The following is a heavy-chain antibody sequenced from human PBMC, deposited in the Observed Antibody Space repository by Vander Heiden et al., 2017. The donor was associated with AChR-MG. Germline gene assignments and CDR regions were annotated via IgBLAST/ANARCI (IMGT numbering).Heavy chain of an antibody. CDR1: GFTFSSYG. Sequence: EVQLLESGGALIQPGESLRLSCVASGFTFSSYGMTWLRQAPGKGLEWVSSISGSGATTYYADSVKGRFTISRDNAKNTLYLKMNRMRVEDTAVYFCAKRPLGAAFDIWGQGTMVTVSS. J-gene: IGHJ3*02. D-gene: IGHD7-27*01. V-gene: IGHV3-23*01. CDR3: AKRPLGAAFDI. CDR2: ISGSGATT.